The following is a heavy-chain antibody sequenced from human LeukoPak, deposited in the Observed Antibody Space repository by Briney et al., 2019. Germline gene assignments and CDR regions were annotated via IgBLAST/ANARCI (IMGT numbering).Heavy chain of an antibody. CDR2: IFYSGNT. D-gene: IGHD2-15*01. CDR1: GGSISSGGYY. V-gene: IGHV4-31*03. Sequence: PSETLSLTCTVSGGSISSGGYYWSWIRQHPGKGLEWIGYIFYSGNTYYNPSLQSRVTISVDTSKNQFSLRLSSVTAADTAVYYCASRVVVVAAPFDYWGQGTLVTVSS. J-gene: IGHJ4*02. CDR3: ASRVVVVAAPFDY.